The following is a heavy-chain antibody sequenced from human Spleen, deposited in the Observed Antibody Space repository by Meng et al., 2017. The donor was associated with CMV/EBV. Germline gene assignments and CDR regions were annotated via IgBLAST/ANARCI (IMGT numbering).Heavy chain of an antibody. CDR1: GYTFNSYH. D-gene: IGHD5-12*01. V-gene: IGHV1-46*02. J-gene: IGHJ6*02. Sequence: ASVKVSCKASGYTFNSYHMHWVRQAPGQGLEWMGIIKPSYGSTTYAQKFQGRVTMTRDTSTSTVYMELSSLRSEDTAVYYCARDLEESGYIYGMDVWGQGTTVTVSS. CDR3: ARDLEESGYIYGMDV. CDR2: IKPSYGST.